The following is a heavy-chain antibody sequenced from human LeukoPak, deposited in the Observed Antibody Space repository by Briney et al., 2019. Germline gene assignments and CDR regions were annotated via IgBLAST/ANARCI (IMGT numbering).Heavy chain of an antibody. Sequence: GGSLRLSCAASGFTFSSYAMSWVRQAPGKGLEWVSAISGSGGSTYYADSVKGRFTISRDNSKNTLYLQMNSLRAEDTAVYYCAKIAAGTDGDYYYYMDVWGKGTTVTISS. CDR2: ISGSGGST. V-gene: IGHV3-23*01. J-gene: IGHJ6*03. CDR1: GFTFSSYA. CDR3: AKIAAGTDGDYYYYMDV. D-gene: IGHD6-13*01.